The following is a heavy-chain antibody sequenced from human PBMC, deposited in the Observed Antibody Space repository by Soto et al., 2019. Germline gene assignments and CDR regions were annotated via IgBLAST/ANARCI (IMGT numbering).Heavy chain of an antibody. J-gene: IGHJ3*02. D-gene: IGHD3-22*01. CDR3: ARDRGSEYYDSSGYPNDAFDI. V-gene: IGHV1-2*04. CDR2: INPNSGGT. Sequence: GASVKVSCKASGYTFTGYYMHWVRQAPGQGLEWMGWINPNSGGTNYAQKFQGWVTMTRDTSISTAYMELSRLRSDDTAVYYCARDRGSEYYDSSGYPNDAFDIWGQGTMVTVSS. CDR1: GYTFTGYY.